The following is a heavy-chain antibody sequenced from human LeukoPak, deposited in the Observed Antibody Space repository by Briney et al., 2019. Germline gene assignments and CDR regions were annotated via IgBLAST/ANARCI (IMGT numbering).Heavy chain of an antibody. V-gene: IGHV3-53*01. CDR2: SYSGGST. D-gene: IGHD5-18*01. CDR3: ARSFLQLWDEFYFDY. Sequence: PGGSLTLSCTPSGLTDSSIYVMWVRQAPGKGLVCVSVSYSGGSTYYADSVKSRFTISRHNSKNTLYLQMNSLRAEDTAVYYCARSFLQLWDEFYFDYWGQGTLVTVSS. CDR1: GLTDSSIY. J-gene: IGHJ4*02.